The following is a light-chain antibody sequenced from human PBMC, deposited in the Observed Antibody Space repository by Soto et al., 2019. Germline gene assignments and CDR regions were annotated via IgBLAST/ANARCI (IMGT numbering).Light chain of an antibody. Sequence: IVLTQSPGTLSLSPGERTTLSCRASQSISRYLAWYQQKPGQGPRLLIYGASSMATGTTDRFSGSGSGTDFTLTINRLEPEDFALYYCQQYGSSPPTFCQGTKVEIK. J-gene: IGKJ1*01. V-gene: IGKV3-20*01. CDR1: QSISRY. CDR2: GAS. CDR3: QQYGSSPPT.